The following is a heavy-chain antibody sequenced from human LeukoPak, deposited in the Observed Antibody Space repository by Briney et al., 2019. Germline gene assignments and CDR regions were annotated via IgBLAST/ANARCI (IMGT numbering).Heavy chain of an antibody. V-gene: IGHV4-34*01. CDR2: INNSGSN. J-gene: IGHJ6*03. CDR1: GGSFSGYY. Sequence: SDCLSLTCAVYGGSFSGYYWSWIRQPPGKGLEWIGEINNSGSNNYNPSLKSRVTISVDTSKNQFSLKLSSVTAADTAVYYCARQKGSCSGGSCYLQQNYYMDVWGKGTTVTVSS. CDR3: ARQKGSCSGGSCYLQQNYYMDV. D-gene: IGHD2-15*01.